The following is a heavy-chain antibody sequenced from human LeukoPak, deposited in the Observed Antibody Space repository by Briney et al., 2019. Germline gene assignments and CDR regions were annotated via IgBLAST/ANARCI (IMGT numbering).Heavy chain of an antibody. Sequence: PGGSLRLSCVASGFTFSSFAMICVRQAPGKALECVSTISGSGGTTNYADSVKGRFTFSRDNSRNMVHLQMNSLRAEDTAVYYCAKDLPAYGDYIEGYWGQGTLVTVSS. CDR3: AKDLPAYGDYIEGY. CDR1: GFTFSSFA. CDR2: ISGSGGTT. D-gene: IGHD4-17*01. V-gene: IGHV3-23*01. J-gene: IGHJ4*02.